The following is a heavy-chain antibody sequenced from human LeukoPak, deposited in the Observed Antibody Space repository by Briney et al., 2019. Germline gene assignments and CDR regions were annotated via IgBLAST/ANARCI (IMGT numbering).Heavy chain of an antibody. Sequence: SQTLSLTCTVSGGSISNGDYYWSWIRQPPGKGLEWIGYIYYSGSTYYNPSLKSRVTISVDTSKNQFSLKLSSVTAADTAVYYCARVLRIVAAPTTRGNWFDPWGQGTLVTVSS. D-gene: IGHD2-2*01. J-gene: IGHJ5*02. CDR1: GGSISNGDYY. CDR2: IYYSGST. V-gene: IGHV4-30-4*08. CDR3: ARVLRIVAAPTTRGNWFDP.